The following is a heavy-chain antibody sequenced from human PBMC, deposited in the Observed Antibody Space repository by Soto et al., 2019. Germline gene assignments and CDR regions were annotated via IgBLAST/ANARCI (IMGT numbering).Heavy chain of an antibody. CDR3: ARDHVDIVLVPADWADWAWAAFDI. V-gene: IGHV3-7*01. D-gene: IGHD2-2*03. CDR1: GFTFSSYW. Sequence: PGGSLRLSCAASGFTFSSYWMSWVRQAPGKGLEWVANIKQDGSEKYYVDSVKGRFTISRDNAKNSLYLQMNSLRAEDTAVYYCARDHVDIVLVPADWADWAWAAFDIWGQGTMVTVSS. J-gene: IGHJ3*02. CDR2: IKQDGSEK.